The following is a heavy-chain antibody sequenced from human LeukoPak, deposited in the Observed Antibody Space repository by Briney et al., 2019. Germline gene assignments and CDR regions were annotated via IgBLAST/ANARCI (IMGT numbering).Heavy chain of an antibody. D-gene: IGHD3-3*01. V-gene: IGHV3-30*01. CDR2: MSNDGSKK. CDR3: ARDGSVLRFLEWLFFLDY. Sequence: GGSLRLSCAASGFTFSSHAMHWVRQAPGKGLEWVAIMSNDGSKKFYADSLKGRFTISRDNSKNTLYLQMNSLRSEDTAVYFRARDGSVLRFLEWLFFLDYWGQGTLVTVSS. CDR1: GFTFSSHA. J-gene: IGHJ4*02.